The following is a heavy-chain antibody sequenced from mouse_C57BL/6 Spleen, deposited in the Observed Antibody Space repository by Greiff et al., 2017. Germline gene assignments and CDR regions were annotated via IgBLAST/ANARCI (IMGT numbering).Heavy chain of an antibody. CDR2: IHPNSGSN. V-gene: IGHV1-64*01. D-gene: IGHD2-10*02. CDR1: GYTFTSYW. J-gene: IGHJ4*01. Sequence: QVQLKQPGAELVKPGASVKLSCKASGYTFTSYWMHWVKQRPGQGLEWIGMIHPNSGSNNYNEKFKSKATLTVDKSSSTAYMQLSSLTSEDSAVYYSTRSGYGNYAMDYWGQGTSVTVSS. CDR3: TRSGYGNYAMDY.